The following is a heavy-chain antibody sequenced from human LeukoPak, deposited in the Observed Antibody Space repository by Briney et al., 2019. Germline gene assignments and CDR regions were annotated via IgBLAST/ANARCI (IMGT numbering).Heavy chain of an antibody. CDR3: ARDQSGIVATIPFDY. D-gene: IGHD5-12*01. J-gene: IGHJ4*02. Sequence: PGGSLRLSCAASGFTFSSYEMNWVRQAPGKGLEWVSYISSSGSTIYYADSVKGRFTISRDNAKNSLYLQMSSLRAEDTGIYYCARDQSGIVATIPFDYWGQGTLVTVSS. V-gene: IGHV3-48*03. CDR1: GFTFSSYE. CDR2: ISSSGSTI.